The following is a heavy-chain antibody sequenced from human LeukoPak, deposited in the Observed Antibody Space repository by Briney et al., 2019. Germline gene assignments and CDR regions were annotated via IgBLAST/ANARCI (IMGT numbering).Heavy chain of an antibody. D-gene: IGHD3-22*01. Sequence: GGSLRLSCAASGFTFSSYAMHWVRQAPGKGLEWVAVISYDGSNKYYADSVKGRFTISRDNSKNTLYLQMNSLRAEDTAVYYCARGTMIVVSKRNYGMDVWGQGTTVTVSS. CDR3: ARGTMIVVSKRNYGMDV. V-gene: IGHV3-30*14. CDR1: GFTFSSYA. CDR2: ISYDGSNK. J-gene: IGHJ6*02.